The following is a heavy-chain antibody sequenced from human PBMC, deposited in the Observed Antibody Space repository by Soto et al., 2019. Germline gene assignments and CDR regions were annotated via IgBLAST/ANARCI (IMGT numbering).Heavy chain of an antibody. CDR2: ISAYNGDT. CDR3: ARARGARLYSSGLDV. J-gene: IGHJ6*02. CDR1: GYSFTSYG. Sequence: ASVKVSCKASGYSFTSYGISWVRQAPGQGLEWLGWISAYNGDTNYAQKLQGRVTVTTHTSTTTAYMVLRSLRSGDTAVYYCARARGARLYSSGLDVWGQGTTVTVSS. D-gene: IGHD2-21*01. V-gene: IGHV1-18*01.